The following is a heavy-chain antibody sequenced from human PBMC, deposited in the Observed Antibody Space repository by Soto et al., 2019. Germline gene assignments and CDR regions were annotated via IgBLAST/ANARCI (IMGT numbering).Heavy chain of an antibody. CDR2: IKQDGSEK. D-gene: IGHD2-15*01. CDR3: ARDSHCSGGSCYLDY. Sequence: GGSLRLSCAASGFTFSSYWMSWVRQAPGKGLEWVANIKQDGSEKYYVDSVKGRFTISRDNAKNSLYLQMNSLRAEDTAMYYCARDSHCSGGSCYLDYWGQGTLVTVS. V-gene: IGHV3-7*01. J-gene: IGHJ4*02. CDR1: GFTFSSYW.